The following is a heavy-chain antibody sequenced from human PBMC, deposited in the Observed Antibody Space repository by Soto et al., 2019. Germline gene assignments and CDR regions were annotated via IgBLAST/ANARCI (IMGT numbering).Heavy chain of an antibody. CDR1: GFSFVDYA. Sequence: GGSLRRSCPGSGFSFVDYAVSWARQVQGKGLGWVGFFKSKGDGGTPDYAASVADTVPISRDDSRGLAFSPMNSLRSQDIGIYYCTSQGVPTIEGFQSWGQGTLVTVSS. V-gene: IGHV3-49*04. D-gene: IGHD5-12*01. CDR3: TSQGVPTIEGFQS. CDR2: FKSKGDGGTP. J-gene: IGHJ5*02.